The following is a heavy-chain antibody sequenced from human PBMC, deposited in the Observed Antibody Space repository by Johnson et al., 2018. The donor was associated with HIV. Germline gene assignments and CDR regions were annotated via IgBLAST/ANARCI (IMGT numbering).Heavy chain of an antibody. Sequence: VQLVESGGGVVQPGRSLRLSCAASGFIFNTYAMHWVRQAPGKGLEFVSTITSNGESTYYANSVKGRFTISRDNSKNTLYLQMNSLRAEDTAVYYCAKVVTYYYDHDAFDIWGQGTMVTVSS. V-gene: IGHV3-64*01. D-gene: IGHD3-22*01. J-gene: IGHJ3*02. CDR1: GFIFNTYA. CDR2: ITSNGEST. CDR3: AKVVTYYYDHDAFDI.